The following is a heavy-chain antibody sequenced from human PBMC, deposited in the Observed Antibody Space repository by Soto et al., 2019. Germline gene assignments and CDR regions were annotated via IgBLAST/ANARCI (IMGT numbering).Heavy chain of an antibody. Sequence: EVNLVESGGGLVQPGGSLRLSCAASGFTFSNSDMHWVRQSAGKGLEWLSGIGTVGDAYYPPSVRGRFTISRENAKNSLVIQLDGLRAEVTAVSFGARGTGSQSISFYLWGRGTLVPFSS. CDR1: GFTFSNSD. J-gene: IGHJ2*01. D-gene: IGHD7-27*01. CDR3: ARGTGSQSISFYL. CDR2: IGTVGDA. V-gene: IGHV3-13*01.